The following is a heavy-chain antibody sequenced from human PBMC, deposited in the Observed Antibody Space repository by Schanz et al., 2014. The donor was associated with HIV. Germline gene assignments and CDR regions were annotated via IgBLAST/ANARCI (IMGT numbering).Heavy chain of an antibody. Sequence: QVQLVESGGGVVQPGRSLKLSCAASGFTFSNYGMHWVRQAPGKGLEWVAVISYDGRNKYFADSVKGRFTMSRDNSKNTLYLQMNRLRADDTAVYYCVRGLLFQGFFDSWGQGALVTVSS. J-gene: IGHJ4*02. CDR1: GFTFSNYG. CDR2: ISYDGRNK. V-gene: IGHV3-30*03. D-gene: IGHD3-10*01. CDR3: VRGLLFQGFFDS.